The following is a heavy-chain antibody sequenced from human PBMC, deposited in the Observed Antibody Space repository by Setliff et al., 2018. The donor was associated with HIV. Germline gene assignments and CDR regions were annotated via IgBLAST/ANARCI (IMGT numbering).Heavy chain of an antibody. CDR2: ISYTGTT. J-gene: IGHJ4*02. D-gene: IGHD3-22*01. V-gene: IGHV4-59*01. CDR1: GGSISNYY. Sequence: SETLSLTCTVSGGSISNYYWSWIRQPPGKGLEWIGYISYTGTTKYNPSLKSRVTISVDTSKNQFSVRLSSVSAAGTAVYFCARHVARFDYDTGGYYVSHFDYWGQGTQVTVSS. CDR3: ARHVARFDYDTGGYYVSHFDY.